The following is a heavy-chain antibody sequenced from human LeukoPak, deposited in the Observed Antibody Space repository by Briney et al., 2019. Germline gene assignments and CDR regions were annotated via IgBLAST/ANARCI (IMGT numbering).Heavy chain of an antibody. CDR1: GFTFSRYG. V-gene: IGHV3-30*18. CDR3: AKEETYDAFDI. Sequence: GRSRRLSCAASGFTFSRYGMHWVRQAPGKGLEWVAAISYDGSDKYYGVSVKGRFTISRDNSKYTLHLQMNTLTPEDTALYYCAKEETYDAFDIWGQGTMVTVSS. CDR2: ISYDGSDK. J-gene: IGHJ3*02.